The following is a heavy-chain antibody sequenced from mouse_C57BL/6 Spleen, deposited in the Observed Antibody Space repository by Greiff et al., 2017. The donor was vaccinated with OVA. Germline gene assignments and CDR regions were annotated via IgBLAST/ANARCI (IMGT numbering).Heavy chain of an antibody. J-gene: IGHJ4*01. V-gene: IGHV1-52*01. CDR1: GYTFTSYW. CDR2: IDPSDSET. CDR3: ARQGALRLYAMDY. D-gene: IGHD2-4*01. Sequence: VQLQQPGAELVRPGSSVKLSCKASGYTFTSYWMHWVKQRPIQGLEWIGNIDPSDSETHYNQKFKDKATLTVDKSSITAYMQLSSLTSEDSAVYYCARQGALRLYAMDYWGQGTSVTVSS.